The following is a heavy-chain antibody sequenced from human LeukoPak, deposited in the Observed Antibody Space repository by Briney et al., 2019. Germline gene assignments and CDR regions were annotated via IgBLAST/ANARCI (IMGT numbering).Heavy chain of an antibody. J-gene: IGHJ4*02. V-gene: IGHV3-23*01. CDR1: GFTFSSYA. Sequence: GGSLRLSCAASGFTFSSYAMSWVRQAPGKGLEWVSAISGSGGSTYYADSVKGRFTISRDNPKNTLYLQMNSLRAEDTAVYYCAKSHCSSTSCYNDYWGQGTLVTVSS. CDR3: AKSHCSSTSCYNDY. CDR2: ISGSGGST. D-gene: IGHD2-2*02.